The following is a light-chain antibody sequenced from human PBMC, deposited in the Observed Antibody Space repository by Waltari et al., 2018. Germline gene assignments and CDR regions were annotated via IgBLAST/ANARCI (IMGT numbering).Light chain of an antibody. CDR2: YDD. J-gene: IGLJ3*02. CDR1: SSNIGNNA. CDR3: AAWDDSLNGWV. Sequence: QSVLTQPPSVSEAPRQRVTISCSGSSSNIGNNAVHWYKQLPGKAPKLLIYYDDLLPSGVSDRFSGSKSGTSASLAISGLQSEDEADYYCAAWDDSLNGWVFGGGTKLTVL. V-gene: IGLV1-36*01.